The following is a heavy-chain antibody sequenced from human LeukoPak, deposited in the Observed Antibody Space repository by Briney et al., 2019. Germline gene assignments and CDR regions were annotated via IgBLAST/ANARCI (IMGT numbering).Heavy chain of an antibody. J-gene: IGHJ4*02. CDR3: ARDRDYGSAPFDY. Sequence: SVKVSCKASGFTFTSSAMQWVRQARGQRLEWIGWIVVGSGNTNYAQKFQERVTITRDMSTSTAYMELSSLRSEDTAVYYCARDRDYGSAPFDYWGQGTLVTVSS. D-gene: IGHD3-10*01. CDR1: GFTFTSSA. V-gene: IGHV1-58*02. CDR2: IVVGSGNT.